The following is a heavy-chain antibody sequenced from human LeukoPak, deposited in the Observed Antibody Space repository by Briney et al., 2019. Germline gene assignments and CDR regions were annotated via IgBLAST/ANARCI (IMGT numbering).Heavy chain of an antibody. D-gene: IGHD2-2*01. V-gene: IGHV3-53*01. CDR3: AKEGDCSTTSCLTGGLDV. CDR2: IYTGGST. J-gene: IGHJ6*04. CDR1: GFNVSANY. Sequence: GGSLRLSCAASGFNVSANYMSWVRQAPGKGLEWVSVIYTGGSTYYADSVKGRFTISRDNSKNTVYLQMTSLRAEDTAVYYCAKEGDCSTTSCLTGGLDVWGKGTTVTVSS.